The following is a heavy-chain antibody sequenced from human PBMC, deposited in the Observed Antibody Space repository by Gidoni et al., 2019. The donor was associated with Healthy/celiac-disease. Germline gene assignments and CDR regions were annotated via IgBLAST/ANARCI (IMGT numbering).Heavy chain of an antibody. CDR1: GGSFSGYY. J-gene: IGHJ3*02. V-gene: IGHV4-34*01. D-gene: IGHD5-18*01. CDR3: AKGPIQLWVGNGAFDI. CDR2: INHSGST. Sequence: QVQLQQWGAGLLKPSETLSLTCAVYGGSFSGYYWSWIRQPPGKGLEWIGEINHSGSTNYNPSLKSRVTISVYTSKNQFSLKLSSVTAADTAVYYCAKGPIQLWVGNGAFDIWGQGTMVTVSS.